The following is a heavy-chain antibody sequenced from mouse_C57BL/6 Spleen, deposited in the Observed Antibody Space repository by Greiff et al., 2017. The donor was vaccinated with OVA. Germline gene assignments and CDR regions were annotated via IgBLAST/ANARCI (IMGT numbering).Heavy chain of an antibody. CDR2: IRNKANGYTT. CDR1: GFTFTDYY. Sequence: EVMLVESGGGLVQPGGSLSLSCAASGFTFTDYYMSWVRQPPGKALEWLGFIRNKANGYTTEYSASVKGRFTISRDNSQSILYLQMNALRAEDSATYYCARYDGYYEFAYWGQGTLVTVSA. J-gene: IGHJ3*01. CDR3: ARYDGYYEFAY. D-gene: IGHD2-3*01. V-gene: IGHV7-3*01.